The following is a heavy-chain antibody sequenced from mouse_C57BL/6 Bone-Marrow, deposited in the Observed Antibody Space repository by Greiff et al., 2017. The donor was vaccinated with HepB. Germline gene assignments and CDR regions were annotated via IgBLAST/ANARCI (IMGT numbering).Heavy chain of an antibody. D-gene: IGHD1-1*01. CDR3: ARHEDGSSYSYFDY. CDR1: GYTFTSYW. V-gene: IGHV1-53*01. CDR2: INPSNGGT. J-gene: IGHJ2*01. Sequence: QVQLQQPGTELVKPGASVKLSCKASGYTFTSYWMHWVKQRPGQGLEWIGNINPSNGGTNYNEKFKSKATLTADKSSSTVYMELSRLTSEDSAVYFCARHEDGSSYSYFDYWGQGTTLTVSS.